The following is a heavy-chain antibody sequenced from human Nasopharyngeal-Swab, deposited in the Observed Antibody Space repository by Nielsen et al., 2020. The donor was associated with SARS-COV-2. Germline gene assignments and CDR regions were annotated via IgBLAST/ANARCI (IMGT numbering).Heavy chain of an antibody. CDR1: GFTFSSYG. D-gene: IGHD6-19*01. CDR3: AKLGAQGAVADHFDS. V-gene: IGHV3-9*01. J-gene: IGHJ4*02. CDR2: ITWNSGGI. Sequence: GGSLRLSCAASGFTFSSYGMHWVRQAPGKGLEWVSGITWNSGGIGYADSVKGRFTISRDNAKNSLYLQMNSLRPEDTALYYCAKLGAQGAVADHFDSWGQGTLVTVSS.